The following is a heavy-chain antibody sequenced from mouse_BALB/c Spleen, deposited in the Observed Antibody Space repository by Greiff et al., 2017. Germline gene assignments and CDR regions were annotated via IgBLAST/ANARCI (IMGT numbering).Heavy chain of an antibody. Sequence: EVMLVESGGDLVKPGGSLKLSCAASGFTFSSYGMSWVRQTPDKRLEWVATISSGGSYTYYPDSVKGRFTISRDNAKNTLYLQMSSLKSEDTAMYYCARLGSYSSWFAYWGQGTLVTVSA. CDR3: ARLGSYSSWFAY. D-gene: IGHD1-1*02. J-gene: IGHJ3*01. V-gene: IGHV5-6*01. CDR2: ISSGGSYT. CDR1: GFTFSSYG.